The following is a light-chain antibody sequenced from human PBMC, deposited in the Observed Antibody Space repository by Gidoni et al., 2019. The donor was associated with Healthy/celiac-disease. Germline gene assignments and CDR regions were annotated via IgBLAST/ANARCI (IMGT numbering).Light chain of an antibody. CDR3: QQRSNWPGS. Sequence: DILLTQSPATLSLSPGERATLSCRASQSVSSYLAWYQQKPGQAPRLLIYDASNRATGIPARFSGSGSGTDFTLTISSLEPEDFAVYYCQQRSNWPGSFGQGTKLEIK. CDR1: QSVSSY. V-gene: IGKV3-11*01. CDR2: DAS. J-gene: IGKJ2*04.